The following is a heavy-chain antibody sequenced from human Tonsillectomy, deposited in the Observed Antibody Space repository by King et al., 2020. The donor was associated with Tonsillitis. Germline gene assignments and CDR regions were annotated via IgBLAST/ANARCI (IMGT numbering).Heavy chain of an antibody. CDR2: INSDGSTT. V-gene: IGHV3-74*01. CDR3: ARESMIADAFDI. J-gene: IGHJ3*02. D-gene: IGHD3-22*01. CDR1: GFIFSSYW. Sequence: VQLVESGGGLVQPGGSLRLSCAASGFIFSSYWMHWVRQAPGKGLVWVSRINSDGSTTSYADSGKGRFTISRDNAKNTLSLQMNSLRAEDTAVYYCARESMIADAFDIWGQGTMVTVSS.